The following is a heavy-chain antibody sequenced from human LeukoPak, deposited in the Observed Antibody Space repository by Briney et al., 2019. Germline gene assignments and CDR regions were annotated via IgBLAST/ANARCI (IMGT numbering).Heavy chain of an antibody. J-gene: IGHJ4*02. CDR1: GFTFSSYS. D-gene: IGHD2-15*01. V-gene: IGHV3-21*01. CDR3: AGDLCSGGSCYGVDY. CDR2: ISSSSGYI. Sequence: GGSLRLSCAASGFTFSSYSMNWVRQAPGKGLEWVSYISSSSGYIFYGDSVEGRFTISRDNAKNSLYLQMNSLRAEDTAVYYCAGDLCSGGSCYGVDYWGQGTLVTVSS.